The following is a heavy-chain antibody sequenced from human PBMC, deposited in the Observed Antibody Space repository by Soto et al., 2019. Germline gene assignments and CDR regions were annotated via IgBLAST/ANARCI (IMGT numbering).Heavy chain of an antibody. CDR2: IKPDGSEQ. CDR3: ARGNWNYYYGFDV. J-gene: IGHJ6*02. CDR1: EFTFDKYY. Sequence: GGSLRLSCAASEFTFDKYYMTWVRQAPGKGPEWVANIKPDGSEQYYVDSVKGRFTISRDNADNSLYLQMNSLRAEDTAVYFCARGNWNYYYGFDVWGQGTTVTVSS. V-gene: IGHV3-7*01. D-gene: IGHD1-20*01.